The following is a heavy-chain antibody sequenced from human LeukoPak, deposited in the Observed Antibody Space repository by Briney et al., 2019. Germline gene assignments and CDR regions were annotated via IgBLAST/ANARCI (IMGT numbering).Heavy chain of an antibody. J-gene: IGHJ4*02. CDR2: IRYDGSNK. Sequence: GGSLRLSCAASGFTFSSYGMHWVRQAPGKGPEWVAFIRYDGSNKYYADSVKGRFTISRDNSKNTLYLQMNSLRAEGTAVYYCAKLPPHIVVVPAAIGGDYFDYWGQGTLVTVSS. D-gene: IGHD2-2*01. CDR1: GFTFSSYG. V-gene: IGHV3-30*02. CDR3: AKLPPHIVVVPAAIGGDYFDY.